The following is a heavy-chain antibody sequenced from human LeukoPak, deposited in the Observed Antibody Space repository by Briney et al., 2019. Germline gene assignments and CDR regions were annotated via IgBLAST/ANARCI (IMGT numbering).Heavy chain of an antibody. CDR3: ARRRTTGTTGYFDY. CDR2: IYGSGST. V-gene: IGHV4-4*09. D-gene: IGHD1-1*01. CDR1: GGSINNFY. Sequence: SEPLSLTCTVSGGSINNFYWSWIRQPPGKRLEWIGYIYGSGSTNYNPSLRSRVTISVDTSMNQFSLMLSSVTAADTAFYYCARRRTTGTTGYFDYWGQGILVTVSS. J-gene: IGHJ4*02.